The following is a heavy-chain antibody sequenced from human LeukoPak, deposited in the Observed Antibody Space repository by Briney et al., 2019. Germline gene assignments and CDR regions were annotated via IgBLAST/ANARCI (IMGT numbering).Heavy chain of an antibody. CDR1: GFTFSSYA. Sequence: PGRSLRLSCAASGFTFSSYAMHWVRQAPGKGLEWVVVISYDGNIKYYADSVKGRFTISRDNSKNTLYLQMNSLRAEDTAVYYCAKIPSERSSWFDPWGQGTLVTVSS. J-gene: IGHJ5*02. CDR2: ISYDGNIK. CDR3: AKIPSERSSWFDP. V-gene: IGHV3-30-3*02. D-gene: IGHD2-2*01.